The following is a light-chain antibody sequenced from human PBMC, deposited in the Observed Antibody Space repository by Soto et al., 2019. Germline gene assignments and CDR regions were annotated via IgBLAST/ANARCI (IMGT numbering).Light chain of an antibody. V-gene: IGLV1-40*01. CDR2: GNS. J-gene: IGLJ1*01. CDR3: LSYVSSMRGV. Sequence: QSVLTQPPSVSGAPGQRVTISCTGSSSNIGAGYDVHWYQQLPGTAPKLLIYGNSNRPSGVPDRFSGSKSGTSASLAITGVQAEDVADCYSLSYVSSMRGVFGTRTKVTVL. CDR1: SSNIGAGYD.